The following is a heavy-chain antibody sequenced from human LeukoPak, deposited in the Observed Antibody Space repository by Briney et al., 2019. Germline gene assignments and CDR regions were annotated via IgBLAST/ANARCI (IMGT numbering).Heavy chain of an antibody. CDR2: ISSSSSYI. D-gene: IGHD6-13*01. CDR1: GFTFSSYS. V-gene: IGHV3-21*01. Sequence: GGSLRLSCAASGFTFSSYSMNWVRQAPGKGLEWVSSISSSSSYIYYADSVKGRFTISRDNAKNSLYLQMNSLRAEDTAVYYCARDGYYSYSSSWYYYYYYMDVWGKETTVTVSS. J-gene: IGHJ6*03. CDR3: ARDGYYSYSSSWYYYYYYMDV.